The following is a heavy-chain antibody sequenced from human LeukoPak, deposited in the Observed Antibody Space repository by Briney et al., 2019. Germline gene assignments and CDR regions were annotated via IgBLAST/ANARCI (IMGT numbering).Heavy chain of an antibody. J-gene: IGHJ5*02. V-gene: IGHV4-34*01. Sequence: PSETLSLTCGVYGRSYSDYYWSWIRQPPGKGLEWIGEINQSGITNYNPSLKSRVTISLDTSKNQFSLKLSSVTAADTAVYYCARKGGGQLVNTRRWFDPWGQGTLVTVSP. CDR2: INQSGIT. CDR3: ARKGGGQLVNTRRWFDP. D-gene: IGHD6-6*01. CDR1: GRSYSDYY.